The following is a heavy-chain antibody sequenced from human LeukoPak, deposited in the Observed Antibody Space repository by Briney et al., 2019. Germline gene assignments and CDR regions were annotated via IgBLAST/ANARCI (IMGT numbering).Heavy chain of an antibody. J-gene: IGHJ5*01. CDR3: ATGGSEYRSDWFDS. D-gene: IGHD5-18*01. Sequence: GGSLRLSCVGSGFGFSSYDMNWVRQAPGRGLEWLSYLTRTSSATWYADSVKGRFTIFRDNAQSSLYLQMNSLRVEDTAVYYCATGGSEYRSDWFDSWGQGTLVNVAS. CDR1: GFGFSSYD. V-gene: IGHV3-48*01. CDR2: LTRTSSAT.